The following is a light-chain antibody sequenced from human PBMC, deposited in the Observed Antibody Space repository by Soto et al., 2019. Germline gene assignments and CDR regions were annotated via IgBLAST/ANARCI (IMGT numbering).Light chain of an antibody. CDR1: QDIAFY. J-gene: IGKJ2*01. Sequence: GDRVTMSCRTSQDIAFYLNWYQQKPGKAPQLLIYAASNLQLGAPSRFSGSGSGTVFTLTITSLQPEDFATYFCQQNYYIPYTFGQGTKLEI. CDR3: QQNYYIPYT. CDR2: AAS. V-gene: IGKV1-39*01.